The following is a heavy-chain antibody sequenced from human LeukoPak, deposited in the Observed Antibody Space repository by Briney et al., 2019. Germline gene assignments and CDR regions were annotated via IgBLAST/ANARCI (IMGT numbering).Heavy chain of an antibody. Sequence: SETLSLACAVYGGSFGGYYWSWIRQPPGKGLEWIGEINHSGSTNYNPSLKSRVTISVDTSKNQFSLKLSSVTAADTAVYYCARDGYNYYAFDYWGQGTLVTVSS. CDR1: GGSFGGYY. V-gene: IGHV4-34*01. CDR2: INHSGST. CDR3: ARDGYNYYAFDY. J-gene: IGHJ4*02. D-gene: IGHD5-24*01.